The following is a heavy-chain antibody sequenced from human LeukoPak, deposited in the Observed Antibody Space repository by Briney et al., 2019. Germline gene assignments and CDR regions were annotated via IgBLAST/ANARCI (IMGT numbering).Heavy chain of an antibody. CDR3: ARDWEYSSGWSAFDI. J-gene: IGHJ3*02. D-gene: IGHD6-19*01. CDR2: ISGSGGST. V-gene: IGHV3-23*01. CDR1: GFTFSSYG. Sequence: PGGSLRLSCAASGFTFSSYGMSWVRQAPGKGLEWVSAISGSGGSTYYADSVKGRFTISRDNSKNTLYLQMNSLRAEDTAVYYCARDWEYSSGWSAFDIWGQGTMVTVSS.